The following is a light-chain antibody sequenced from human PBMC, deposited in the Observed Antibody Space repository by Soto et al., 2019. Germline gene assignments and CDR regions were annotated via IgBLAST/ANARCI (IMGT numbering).Light chain of an antibody. CDR3: HHYKNWPLT. V-gene: IGKV3-15*01. Sequence: EIVMTQSPSTLSVSPGERATLSCRASQSVSTNLAWYQQKPGQAPRLLIYGASTRAPGIPARISGSGSGTEFTLTISSLQSEDFAVSYCHHYKNWPLTFGGGTKVEIK. J-gene: IGKJ4*01. CDR2: GAS. CDR1: QSVSTN.